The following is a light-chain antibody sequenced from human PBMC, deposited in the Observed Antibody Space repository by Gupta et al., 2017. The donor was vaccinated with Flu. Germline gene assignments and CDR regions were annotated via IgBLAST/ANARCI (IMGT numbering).Light chain of an antibody. J-gene: IGKJ2*03. CDR1: QSVTYNSKDMDY. CDR3: QQYYSIPYS. Sequence: IVMTQSPDSLSVSLGERATINCTSSQSVTYNSKDMDYLAWYQQKPGQPPRLLIYWASTRESGVPDRISGSGSGTDFTLTISSLQAEDVAVYYCQQYYSIPYSFGQGTKLETK. CDR2: WAS. V-gene: IGKV4-1*01.